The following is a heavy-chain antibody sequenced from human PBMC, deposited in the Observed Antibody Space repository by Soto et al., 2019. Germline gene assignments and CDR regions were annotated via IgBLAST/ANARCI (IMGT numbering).Heavy chain of an antibody. J-gene: IGHJ1*01. CDR3: AKDQARYYDSSGYHGAEYFQH. CDR1: GFTFSSYA. CDR2: ISGSGGST. V-gene: IGHV3-23*01. D-gene: IGHD3-22*01. Sequence: GGSLRLSCAASGFTFSSYAMSWVRQAPGKGLEWVSAISGSGGSTYYADSVKGRFTISRDNSKNTLYLQMNSLRAEDTAVYYCAKDQARYYDSSGYHGAEYFQHWGQGTLVTVSS.